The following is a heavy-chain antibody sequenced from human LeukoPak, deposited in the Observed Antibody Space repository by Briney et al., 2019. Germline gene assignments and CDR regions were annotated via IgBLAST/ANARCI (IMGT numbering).Heavy chain of an antibody. CDR2: ISAYNGNT. D-gene: IGHD2-2*01. CDR3: ARDWIRYCSSTSCYLSDH. V-gene: IGHV1-18*01. J-gene: IGHJ4*02. CDR1: GYTFTSYG. Sequence: ASVKVSCKASGYTFTSYGISWVRQAPGQGLEWMGWISAYNGNTNYAQKLQGRVTMTTDTSTSTAYMELRSLRSDDTAVYYCARDWIRYCSSTSCYLSDHWGQGTLVTVSS.